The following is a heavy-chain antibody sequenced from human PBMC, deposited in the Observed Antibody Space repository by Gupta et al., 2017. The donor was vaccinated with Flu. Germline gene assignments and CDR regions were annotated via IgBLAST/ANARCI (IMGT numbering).Heavy chain of an antibody. Sequence: QVQLGQSGAEVKKPGASVNVSCKASRYTFTDYGIIWVRQAPGQGLEWMGWISAYNGNTNDAQKVQGRVTMTTDTSTSTAYMELRSLRSDDMAVYYCARDTRYSDYWGQGTQVTVSS. CDR3: ARDTRYSDY. D-gene: IGHD2-15*01. CDR2: ISAYNGNT. V-gene: IGHV1-18*03. CDR1: RYTFTDYG. J-gene: IGHJ4*02.